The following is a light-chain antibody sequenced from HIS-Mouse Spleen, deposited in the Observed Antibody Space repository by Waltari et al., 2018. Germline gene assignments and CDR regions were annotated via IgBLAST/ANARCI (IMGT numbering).Light chain of an antibody. CDR3: SSYTSSSTV. CDR1: SSDVGSYNR. J-gene: IGLJ1*01. CDR2: EVS. V-gene: IGLV2-18*02. Sequence: QSALTQPPSVSGSPGQSVTISCTGTSSDVGSYNRVSWYQQPPGTAPKLMIYEVSNRPSGVPDRFSGSKSGNTASLTISGLQAEDKADYYCSSYTSSSTVFGTGTKVTVL.